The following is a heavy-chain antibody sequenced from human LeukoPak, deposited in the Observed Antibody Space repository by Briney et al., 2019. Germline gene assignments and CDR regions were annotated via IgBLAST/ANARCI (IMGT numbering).Heavy chain of an antibody. CDR3: ARDGVVLGVVVPTVWFDP. CDR2: IYTSGST. CDR1: GGFISSYY. V-gene: IGHV4-4*07. Sequence: SETLSLTCTLSGGFISSYYWSWIRQPAGKGLEWIGRIYTSGSTNYNPSLKSRVTMSVDTSKNQFSLKLSSVTAADTAVYYCARDGVVLGVVVPTVWFDPWGQGTLVTVSS. J-gene: IGHJ5*02. D-gene: IGHD2-2*01.